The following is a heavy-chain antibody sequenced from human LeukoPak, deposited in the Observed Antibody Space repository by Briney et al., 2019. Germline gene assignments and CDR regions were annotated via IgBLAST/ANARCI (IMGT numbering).Heavy chain of an antibody. CDR2: IYYSGST. V-gene: IGHV4-59*01. Sequence: KPSETLSLTCTVSGGSISSYYWSWIRQPPGKGLEWIGYIYYSGSTNYNPSLKSRVTISVATSKNQFSLKLSSVTAADTAVYYCARGVRYCSSTSCPYYYYYYMDVWGKGTTVTVSS. CDR1: GGSISSYY. CDR3: ARGVRYCSSTSCPYYYYYYMDV. D-gene: IGHD2-2*01. J-gene: IGHJ6*03.